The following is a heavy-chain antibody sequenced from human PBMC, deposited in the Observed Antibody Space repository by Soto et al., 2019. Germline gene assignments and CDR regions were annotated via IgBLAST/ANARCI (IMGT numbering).Heavy chain of an antibody. J-gene: IGHJ3*02. D-gene: IGHD1-1*01. V-gene: IGHV3-74*01. CDR1: GFSFSNHW. CDR3: ASAASNTRNSLNI. CDR2: MSSDGSVT. Sequence: GGSLRLSCAASGFSFSNHWMHWVRQAPGKGLVWVSRMSSDGSVTSYADSVRGRFTISRDNAKNTLDLQMNSLRAEDTAVYYCASAASNTRNSLNIWGQGTMVTVSS.